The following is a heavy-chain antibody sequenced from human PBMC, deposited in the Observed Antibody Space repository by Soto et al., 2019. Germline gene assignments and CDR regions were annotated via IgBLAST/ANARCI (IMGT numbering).Heavy chain of an antibody. CDR2: IYYSGST. V-gene: IGHV4-34*09. Sequence: SETLSLTCAVYGGSFSGYYWSWVRQPPGKGLEWIGYIYYSGSTYYNPSLKSRVTISVDTSKNQFSLKLSSVTAADTAVYYCARANMYYDSSGYYRYYFDYWGQGTLVTVSS. CDR3: ARANMYYDSSGYYRYYFDY. D-gene: IGHD3-22*01. J-gene: IGHJ4*02. CDR1: GGSFSGYY.